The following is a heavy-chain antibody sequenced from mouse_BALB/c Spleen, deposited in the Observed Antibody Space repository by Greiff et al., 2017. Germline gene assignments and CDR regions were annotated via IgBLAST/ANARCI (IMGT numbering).Heavy chain of an antibody. Sequence: VQLQQSGAELVRPGTSVKVSCKASGYAFTNYLIEWVKQRPGQGLEWIGVINPGSGGTKYNEKFKGKATLTSDKSSSTAYMELSSLTSEDSAVYYCARGGYGAPFDYWGQGTTLTVSS. CDR1: GYAFTNYL. CDR3: ARGGYGAPFDY. D-gene: IGHD1-1*01. V-gene: IGHV1-54*01. CDR2: INPGSGGT. J-gene: IGHJ2*01.